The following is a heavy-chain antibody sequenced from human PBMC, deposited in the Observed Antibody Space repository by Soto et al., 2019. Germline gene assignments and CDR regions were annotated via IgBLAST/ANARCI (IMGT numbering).Heavy chain of an antibody. V-gene: IGHV4-34*01. Sequence: SETLSLTCAVYGGSFSGYYWSWIRQPPGKGLEWIGEINHSGSTKYNPSLKSRVTISVDTSKNQFSLKLSSVTAADTAVYYCARGRRGYASYYFDYWGQGTLVTVSS. CDR2: INHSGST. CDR3: ARGRRGYASYYFDY. J-gene: IGHJ4*02. CDR1: GGSFSGYY. D-gene: IGHD5-12*01.